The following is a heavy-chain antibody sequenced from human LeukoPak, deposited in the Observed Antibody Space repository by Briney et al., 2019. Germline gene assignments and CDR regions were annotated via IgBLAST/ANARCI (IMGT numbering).Heavy chain of an antibody. V-gene: IGHV3-30*02. CDR2: IRYDGSNK. CDR3: AKGPSTMIVP. Sequence: PGGSLRLSCAAAGLTLSSYGMHWVRQAPGKGLEWVAFIRYDGSNKYYADSVKGRFTISRDNSKNTLYLQMNSLRAEDTAVYYCAKGPSTMIVPWGRGTLVTVSS. CDR1: GLTLSSYG. D-gene: IGHD3-22*01. J-gene: IGHJ5*02.